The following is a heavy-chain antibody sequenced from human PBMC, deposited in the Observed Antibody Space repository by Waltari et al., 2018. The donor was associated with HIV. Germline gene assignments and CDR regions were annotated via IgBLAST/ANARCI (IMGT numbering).Heavy chain of an antibody. Sequence: EVQLVESGGGLVQPGESLRLSCAASGFNFSSHWMSWVRQAPGKGLEWVANIKPDGSETYYVDSVKGRFTISRDNAKTSLYLQMNSLRAEDTAVYFCAREYFYESSGYYYRSTFDYWGQGTLVTVSS. D-gene: IGHD3-22*01. CDR2: IKPDGSET. CDR1: GFNFSSHW. J-gene: IGHJ4*02. V-gene: IGHV3-7*01. CDR3: AREYFYESSGYYYRSTFDY.